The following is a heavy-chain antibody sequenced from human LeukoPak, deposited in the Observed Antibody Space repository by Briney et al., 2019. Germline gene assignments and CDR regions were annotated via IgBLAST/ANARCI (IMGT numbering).Heavy chain of an antibody. CDR2: ISAYNGNT. Sequence: ASVEVSCKASGYTFTSYGISWVRQAPGQGLEWMGWISAYNGNTNYAQKLQGRVTMTTDTSTSTAYMELRSLRSDDTAVYYCARWDYSSGWYVAEPEYFQHWGQGTLVTVSS. CDR1: GYTFTSYG. J-gene: IGHJ1*01. CDR3: ARWDYSSGWYVAEPEYFQH. D-gene: IGHD6-19*01. V-gene: IGHV1-18*01.